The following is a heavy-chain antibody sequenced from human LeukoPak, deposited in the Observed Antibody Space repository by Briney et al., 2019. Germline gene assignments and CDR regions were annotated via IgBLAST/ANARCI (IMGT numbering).Heavy chain of an antibody. CDR1: GFTFSSYS. V-gene: IGHV3-21*01. Sequence: GGSLRLSCAASGFTFSSYSMNWVRQAPGKGLEWVSSISSSSSYIYYADSVKGRFTISRDNAKNSLYLQMNILRAEDTAVYYCARNWDLLPAAGTDYFDYWGQGTLVTVSS. CDR2: ISSSSSYI. J-gene: IGHJ4*02. CDR3: ARNWDLLPAAGTDYFDY. D-gene: IGHD6-13*01.